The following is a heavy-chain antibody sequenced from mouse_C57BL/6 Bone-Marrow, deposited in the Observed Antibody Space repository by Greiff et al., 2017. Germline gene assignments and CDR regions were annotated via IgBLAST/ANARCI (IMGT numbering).Heavy chain of an antibody. CDR1: GYTFTSYG. V-gene: IGHV1-81*01. CDR2: IYPRSGNT. Sequence: QVQLQQSGAELARPGASVKLSCKASGYTFTSYGISWVKQRTGQGLEWIGEIYPRSGNTYYNEKFKGKATLTADKSSSTAYMELRSLTSEDSAVYFCARSYYCGKGCWGQGTTLAVSS. J-gene: IGHJ2*01. CDR3: ARSYYCGKGC. D-gene: IGHD1-1*01.